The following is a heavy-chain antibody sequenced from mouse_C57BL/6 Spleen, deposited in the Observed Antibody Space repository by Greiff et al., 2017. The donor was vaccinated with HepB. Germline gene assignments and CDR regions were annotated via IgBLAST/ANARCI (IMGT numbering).Heavy chain of an antibody. J-gene: IGHJ2*01. CDR3: ARAQTLNYYGSSYVDY. D-gene: IGHD1-1*01. CDR2: IHPNSGST. Sequence: QVQLQQPGAELVKPGASVKLSCKASGYTFTSYWMHWVKQRPGQGLEWIGMIHPNSGSTNYNEKFKSKATLTVDKSSSTAYMQLSSLTSEDSAVYYCARAQTLNYYGSSYVDYWGQGTTLTVSS. V-gene: IGHV1-64*01. CDR1: GYTFTSYW.